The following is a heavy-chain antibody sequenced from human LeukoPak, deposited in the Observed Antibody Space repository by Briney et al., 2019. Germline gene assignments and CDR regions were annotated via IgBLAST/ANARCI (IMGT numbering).Heavy chain of an antibody. CDR1: GYTFTAYY. V-gene: IGHV1-2*02. CDR3: ASIDFWSGYAHFDY. CDR2: INPNSGGT. Sequence: GASVKVSCKASGYTFTAYYMHWVRQAPGQGLEWMGWINPNSGGTNSPQKFQDRVAMTRDTSISTIYMELSRLRSDDTAVYYCASIDFWSGYAHFDYRGQGTLVTVSS. D-gene: IGHD3-3*01. J-gene: IGHJ4*02.